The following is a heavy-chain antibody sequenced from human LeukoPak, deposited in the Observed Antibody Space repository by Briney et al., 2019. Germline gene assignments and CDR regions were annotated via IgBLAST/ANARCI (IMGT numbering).Heavy chain of an antibody. CDR1: GYTFTSYY. V-gene: IGHV1-46*01. Sequence: ASVKVSCKASGYTFTSYYMHWVRQAPGQGLEWMGIINPSGGSTSYAQKFQGRVTMTRDMSTSTAYMELSRLRSDDTAVYYCAREGQWPEPPRSPAFDIWGQGTMVTVSS. CDR3: AREGQWPEPPRSPAFDI. D-gene: IGHD6-19*01. J-gene: IGHJ3*02. CDR2: INPSGGST.